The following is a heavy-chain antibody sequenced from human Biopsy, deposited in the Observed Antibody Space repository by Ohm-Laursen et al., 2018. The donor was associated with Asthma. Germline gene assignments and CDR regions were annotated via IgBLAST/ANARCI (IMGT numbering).Heavy chain of an antibody. J-gene: IGHJ4*02. Sequence: SVKVSCNASGYTFTGYYMHWVRQAPGQGLEWMGRINPNSGGTNYAQEFQGRVTMTRDTSISTAYMELSRLRSDDTAVYYCAIVGYSSGWDFFDYWGQGTLVTVSS. CDR1: GYTFTGYY. D-gene: IGHD6-19*01. CDR2: INPNSGGT. CDR3: AIVGYSSGWDFFDY. V-gene: IGHV1-2*06.